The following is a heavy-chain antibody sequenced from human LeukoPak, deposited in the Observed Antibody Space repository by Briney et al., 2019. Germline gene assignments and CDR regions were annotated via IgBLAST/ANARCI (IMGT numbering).Heavy chain of an antibody. CDR3: ASGEPLAYCSTTSCPYYFDL. D-gene: IGHD2-2*01. Sequence: PSETLSLTCTVSGGSISSSSYYWGWIRQPPGKGLEYIGTIHYSGSTYYSPSLKSRVTISVDTSKNQFSLKLNSVTAADTAVYYCASGEPLAYCSTTSCPYYFDLWGQGTLVAVSA. CDR1: GGSISSSSYY. J-gene: IGHJ4*02. V-gene: IGHV4-39*07. CDR2: IHYSGST.